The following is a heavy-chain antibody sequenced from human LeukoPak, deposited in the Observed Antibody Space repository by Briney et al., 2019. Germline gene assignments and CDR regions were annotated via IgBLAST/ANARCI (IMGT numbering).Heavy chain of an antibody. CDR3: AGGYYDSSGYYPPYYFDY. D-gene: IGHD3-22*01. V-gene: IGHV3-21*01. J-gene: IGHJ4*02. CDR1: GFTFSSYS. Sequence: PGGSLSLSCAASGFTFSSYSMNWVRQAPGKGLEWVSSISSSSSYIYYADSVKGRFTISRDNAKNSLYLQMNSLRAEDTAVYYCAGGYYDSSGYYPPYYFDYWGQGTLVTVSS. CDR2: ISSSSSYI.